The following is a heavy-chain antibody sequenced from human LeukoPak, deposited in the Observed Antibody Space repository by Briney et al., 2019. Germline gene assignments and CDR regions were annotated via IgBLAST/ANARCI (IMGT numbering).Heavy chain of an antibody. Sequence: SETLSLTCAVYGGSFSGYYWSWIRQPPGKGLEWIGEINHSGSTNYNPSLKSRVTISVDTSKNQFSLKLSSVTAADTAVYYCARDWGVTARPGYMDVWGKGTTVTVSS. CDR3: ARDWGVTARPGYMDV. CDR1: GGSFSGYY. V-gene: IGHV4-34*01. CDR2: INHSGST. D-gene: IGHD6-6*01. J-gene: IGHJ6*03.